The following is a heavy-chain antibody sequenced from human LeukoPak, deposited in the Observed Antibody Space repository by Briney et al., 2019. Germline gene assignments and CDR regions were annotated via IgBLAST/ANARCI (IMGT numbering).Heavy chain of an antibody. CDR3: ARGNNDSSGYYSDFDY. J-gene: IGHJ4*02. Sequence: SETLSLTCAVYGGSFSGYYWSWIRQPPGKGLEWIGEINHSGSTNYNPSLKSRVTISVDTSKNQFSLKLSSVTAADTAVYYYARGNNDSSGYYSDFDYWGQGTLVTVSS. CDR2: INHSGST. V-gene: IGHV4-34*01. CDR1: GGSFSGYY. D-gene: IGHD3-22*01.